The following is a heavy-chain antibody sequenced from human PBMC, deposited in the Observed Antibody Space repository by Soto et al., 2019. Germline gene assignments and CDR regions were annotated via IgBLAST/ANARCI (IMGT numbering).Heavy chain of an antibody. CDR3: ARDGGRHSGGIDY. D-gene: IGHD1-26*01. CDR2: IIPSFGTA. CDR1: GGTFSSYS. V-gene: IGHV1-69*01. Sequence: QVQLVQSGAEVKKPGSSVKVSCKASGGTFSSYSINWVRQAPGQGLEWMGEIIPSFGTANYAQKFQGRVTMTADEATSTAYMELSSLGSEDTAVYYCARDGGRHSGGIDYWGQGTLVTVSS. J-gene: IGHJ4*02.